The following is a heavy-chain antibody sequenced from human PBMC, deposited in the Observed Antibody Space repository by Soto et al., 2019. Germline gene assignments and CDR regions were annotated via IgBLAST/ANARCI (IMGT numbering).Heavy chain of an antibody. CDR3: ARDGQLWWDYATGGLDY. CDR2: IGPYQGGT. D-gene: IGHD5-18*01. Sequence: QIQLVQSGPEVKRPGASVRVSCKASGYSFVSHGISWVRQAPGQGLERMAWIGPYQGGTKYAQRLQGRVTVTTDTDTSSVYMELRNLGPDDTAVYYCARDGQLWWDYATGGLDYWGQGTVVAVSS. V-gene: IGHV1-18*04. CDR1: GYSFVSHG. J-gene: IGHJ4*02.